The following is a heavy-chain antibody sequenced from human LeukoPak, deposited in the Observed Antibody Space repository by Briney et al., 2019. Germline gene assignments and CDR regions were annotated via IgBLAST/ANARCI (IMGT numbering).Heavy chain of an antibody. V-gene: IGHV4-38-2*02. CDR3: ARDCSGGSGQLCLRAFDI. CDR2: IYHSGST. Sequence: SETLSLTCTVSGYSISSGYYWGWIRQPPGKGLEWIGSIYHSGSTYYNPSLKSRVTISVDTSKNQFSLKLSSVTAADTAVYYCARDCSGGSGQLCLRAFDIWGQGTMVTVSS. D-gene: IGHD2-15*01. J-gene: IGHJ3*02. CDR1: GYSISSGYY.